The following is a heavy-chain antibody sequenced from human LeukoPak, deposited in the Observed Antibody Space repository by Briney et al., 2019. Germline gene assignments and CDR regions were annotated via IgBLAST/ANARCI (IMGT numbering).Heavy chain of an antibody. CDR3: ANGPHYNILTGFYKVRSHLDY. CDR2: IRNDGSIR. CDR1: GFNFSSYA. Sequence: PGRSLRLSCAASGFNFSSYAMHWVRQAPGKGLEWVAFIRNDGSIRHYADSVKGRFIISRDNSKNTLFLQMNSLRAEDTALYYCANGPHYNILTGFYKVRSHLDYWGQGTLVTVSS. V-gene: IGHV3-30*04. D-gene: IGHD3-9*01. J-gene: IGHJ4*02.